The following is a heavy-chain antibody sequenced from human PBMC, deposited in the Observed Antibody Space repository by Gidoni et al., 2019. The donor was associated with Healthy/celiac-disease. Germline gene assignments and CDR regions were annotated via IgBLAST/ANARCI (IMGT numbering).Heavy chain of an antibody. CDR1: GYSFTSYW. CDR2: IDPSDSYT. D-gene: IGHD3-10*01. CDR3: ARHSITKVRGVSDY. V-gene: IGHV5-10-1*03. Sequence: VQLVQSGAEVKQPGEPLRISCKGSGYSFTSYWISWGRQMPWKGVEWMGGIDPSDSYTNCSPSFQGHVTISAEKSIRTAYLQWSSLKASDTAMYYCARHSITKVRGVSDYWGQGTLVTVSS. J-gene: IGHJ4*02.